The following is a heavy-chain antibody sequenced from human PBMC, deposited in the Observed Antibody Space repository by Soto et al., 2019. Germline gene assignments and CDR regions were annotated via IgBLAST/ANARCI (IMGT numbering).Heavy chain of an antibody. J-gene: IGHJ4*02. CDR2: IQDDGGDE. D-gene: IGHD6-19*01. CDR3: AGGSGWISDS. CDR1: GFTCSPYW. V-gene: IGHV3-7*05. Sequence: EVQLVESGGGLVQPGGSLRLSCAASGFTCSPYWMSWVRQAPGKGLEWVAIIQDDGGDEHYLEAVRGRFTISIDNAKKSLYLAMDSLRVEDTAVYYCAGGSGWISDSWGQGTLVTVSS.